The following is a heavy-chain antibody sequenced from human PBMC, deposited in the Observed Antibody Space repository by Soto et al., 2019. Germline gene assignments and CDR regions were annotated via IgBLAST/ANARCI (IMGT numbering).Heavy chain of an antibody. CDR3: AKVNEQVWSEIYYYYYYGMDV. Sequence: PGGSLRLSCAASGFTFSSYAMSWVRQAPGKGLEWVSAISGSGGSTYYADSVKGRFTISRDNSKNTLYLQMNSLRAEDTAVYYCAKVNEQVWSEIYYYYYYGMDVWGQGTTVTVSS. D-gene: IGHD1-1*01. CDR2: ISGSGGST. J-gene: IGHJ6*02. CDR1: GFTFSSYA. V-gene: IGHV3-23*01.